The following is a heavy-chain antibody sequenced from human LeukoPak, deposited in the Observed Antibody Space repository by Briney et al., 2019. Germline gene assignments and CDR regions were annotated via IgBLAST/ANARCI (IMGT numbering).Heavy chain of an antibody. CDR2: FSGGSGTT. D-gene: IGHD1-26*01. CDR1: GFSLNTYG. CDR3: ARALGSYSDY. Sequence: GGTLRLSCEAAGFSLNTYGITWVRQAPGKGLEWVSGFSGGSGTTHYRDSVKGRFTISRDNSKNTVFLQMDSLRAEDTAVYYCARALGSYSDYWGQGTLVTVSS. J-gene: IGHJ4*02. V-gene: IGHV3-23*01.